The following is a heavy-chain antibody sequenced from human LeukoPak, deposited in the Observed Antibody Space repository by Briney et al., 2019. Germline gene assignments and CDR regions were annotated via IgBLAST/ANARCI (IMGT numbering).Heavy chain of an antibody. CDR1: GGSISSYY. D-gene: IGHD5-18*01. Sequence: SETLSLTCTVSGGSISSYYWSWIRQPPGKGLEWIGYIYYSGSTNYNPSLKSRVTISVDTSKNQFSLKLSSVTATDTAVYYCARYTYGYDYFWFDPWGQGTVVTVSS. CDR3: ARYTYGYDYFWFDP. CDR2: IYYSGST. V-gene: IGHV4-59*01. J-gene: IGHJ5*02.